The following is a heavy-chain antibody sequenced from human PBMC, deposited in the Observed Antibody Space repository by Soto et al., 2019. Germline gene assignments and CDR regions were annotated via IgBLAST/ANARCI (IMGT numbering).Heavy chain of an antibody. CDR3: SHPTVYYYGWGRAEYSSYGMDV. CDR1: GFSLSTSGVG. J-gene: IGHJ6*02. Sequence: QITLKESGPTLVKPTQTLTLTCTFSGFSLSTSGVGVGWIRQPPGKALEWLALIYWDDDKRYSPSLKSRLTIPKDTSKKPVAPTMPPLDPVDTAAYYCSHPTVYYYGWGRAEYSSYGMDVWGQGTTVTVSS. CDR2: IYWDDDK. V-gene: IGHV2-5*02. D-gene: IGHD3-10*01.